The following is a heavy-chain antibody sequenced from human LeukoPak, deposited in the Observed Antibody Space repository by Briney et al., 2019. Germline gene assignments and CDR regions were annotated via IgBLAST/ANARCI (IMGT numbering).Heavy chain of an antibody. D-gene: IGHD6-6*01. CDR3: AKRVEYSSSSGGYFDY. J-gene: IGHJ4*02. V-gene: IGHV3-23*01. CDR1: GFTFSKYA. CDR2: ISDSGGST. Sequence: GGSLRLSCAASGFTFSKYAMSWVRQAPGKGLEWVSAISDSGGSTYYADSVKGRFTISRDNSKNTLYPQMNSLRAEDTAIYYCAKRVEYSSSSGGYFDYWGQGTLVTVSS.